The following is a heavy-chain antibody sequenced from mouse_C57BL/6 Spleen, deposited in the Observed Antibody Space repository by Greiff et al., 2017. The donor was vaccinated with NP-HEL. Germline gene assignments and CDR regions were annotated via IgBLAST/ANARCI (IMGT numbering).Heavy chain of an antibody. Sequence: VQLQQSGAELARPGASVKMSCKASGYTFTSYTMHWVKQRPGQGLEWIGYINPSSGYTKYNQKFKDKATLTADKSSSTAYMQLSSLTSEDSAVYYCASPVDGYWYYAMDYWGQGTSVTVSS. CDR2: INPSSGYT. D-gene: IGHD2-3*01. J-gene: IGHJ4*01. V-gene: IGHV1-4*01. CDR3: ASPVDGYWYYAMDY. CDR1: GYTFTSYT.